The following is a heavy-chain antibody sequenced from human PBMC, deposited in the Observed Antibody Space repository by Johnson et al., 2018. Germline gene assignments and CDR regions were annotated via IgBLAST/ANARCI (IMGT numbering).Heavy chain of an antibody. CDR3: TKKQGLGVAEWYFQY. Sequence: VQLVESGGGLAQPGGSLRLSCAASGFTFSSYAMSWVRQAPGQGLEWVSDITNGGSTYYADSVKGRFTIPRDNSKNPVHLQMNSLKAEDTALYYCTKKQGLGVAEWYFQYWGQGTLVTVSS. CDR2: ITNGGST. V-gene: IGHV3-23*04. D-gene: IGHD6-19*01. CDR1: GFTFSSYA. J-gene: IGHJ1*01.